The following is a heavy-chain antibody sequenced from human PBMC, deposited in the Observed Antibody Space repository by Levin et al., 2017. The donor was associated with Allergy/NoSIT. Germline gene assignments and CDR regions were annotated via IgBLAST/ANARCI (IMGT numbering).Heavy chain of an antibody. J-gene: IGHJ2*01. CDR2: IWYDGSNK. CDR1: GFTFSSYG. Sequence: GGSLRLSCAASGFTFSSYGMHWVRQAPGKGLEWVAVIWYDGSNKYYADSVKGRFTISRDNSKNTLYLQMNSLRAEDTAVYYCARDEEAARPGWYFDLWGRGTLVTVSS. V-gene: IGHV3-33*01. D-gene: IGHD6-6*01. CDR3: ARDEEAARPGWYFDL.